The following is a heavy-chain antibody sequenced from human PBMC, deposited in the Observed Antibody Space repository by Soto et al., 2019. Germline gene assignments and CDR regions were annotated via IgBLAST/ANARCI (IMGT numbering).Heavy chain of an antibody. J-gene: IGHJ3*02. Sequence: ASVKVSCKASGYMFTTYPIHWVRQAPGHGLEWMGWINTGNGDTKYSQTFQARVTITRDTSASTAYMELSSLRSEDTAVYYCAGFLWSLVTAQDDFDIWGPGTMVNLSS. CDR1: GYMFTTYP. D-gene: IGHD2-21*01. V-gene: IGHV1-3*04. CDR3: AGFLWSLVTAQDDFDI. CDR2: INTGNGDT.